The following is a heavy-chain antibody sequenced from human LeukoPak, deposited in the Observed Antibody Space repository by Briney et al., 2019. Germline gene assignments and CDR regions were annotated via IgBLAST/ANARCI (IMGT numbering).Heavy chain of an antibody. CDR1: GFTFDDYA. J-gene: IGHJ5*02. CDR3: AKDNPIEKVPGLGPGS. CDR2: IQFHGGDI. V-gene: IGHV3-30*04. D-gene: IGHD2-2*01. Sequence: GRSLRLSCAASGFTFDDYAMHWVRQAPGRGLEWVAFIQFHGGDIFYADSVEGRFTISRDNSKNTLYLQMNSLRPEDTAVYYCAKDNPIEKVPGLGPGSWGQGTLVTVSS.